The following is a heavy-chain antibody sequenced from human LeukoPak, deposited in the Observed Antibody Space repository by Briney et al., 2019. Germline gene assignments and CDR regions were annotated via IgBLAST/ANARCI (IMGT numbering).Heavy chain of an antibody. V-gene: IGHV4-4*07. J-gene: IGHJ6*03. CDR3: ARGTGTHHYYYYYMDV. Sequence: SETLSLTCTVSGGSISSYYWSWIRQPAGKGLEWIGRIYTSGSTNYNPSLKSRVTMSVDTSKNQFSLKLSSVTAADTAVYYCARGTGTHHYYYYYMDVWGKGTTVTVSS. D-gene: IGHD1-1*01. CDR2: IYTSGST. CDR1: GGSISSYY.